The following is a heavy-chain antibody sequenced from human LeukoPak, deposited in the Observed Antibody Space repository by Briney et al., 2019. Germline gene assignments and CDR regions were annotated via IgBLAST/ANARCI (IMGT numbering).Heavy chain of an antibody. V-gene: IGHV3-30-3*01. CDR1: GFTFSSYA. J-gene: IGHJ6*02. Sequence: GGSLRLSCAASGFTFSSYAMHWVRQAPGKGLEWVAVISYDGSNKYYADSVKGRFTISRDNSKNTPYLQMNSLRAEDTAVYYCARYDARYGMDVWGQGTTVTVSS. D-gene: IGHD1-1*01. CDR2: ISYDGSNK. CDR3: ARYDARYGMDV.